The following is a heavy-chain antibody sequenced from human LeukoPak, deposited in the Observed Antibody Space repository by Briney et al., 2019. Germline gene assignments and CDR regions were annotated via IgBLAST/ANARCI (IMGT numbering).Heavy chain of an antibody. V-gene: IGHV4-34*01. Sequence: SETLSLTCAVYGGSFSGYYWSWIRQPPGKGLEWIGEINHSGSTNYNPSLKSRVTISVDTSKNQFSLKLSSVTAADTAVYYCAKGASLVGKEAFYIWGQGTMVTVSS. CDR2: INHSGST. D-gene: IGHD1-26*01. J-gene: IGHJ3*02. CDR3: AKGASLVGKEAFYI. CDR1: GGSFSGYY.